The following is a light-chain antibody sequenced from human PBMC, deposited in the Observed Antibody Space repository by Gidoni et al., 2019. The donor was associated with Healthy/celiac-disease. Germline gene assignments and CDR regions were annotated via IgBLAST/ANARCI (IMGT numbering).Light chain of an antibody. J-gene: IGLJ3*02. V-gene: IGLV3-21*02. Sequence: SSVLTQPPSVSVATGQTARITCGGNNIGSKSVQWYQQEPGQAPVLVVYDDSDRPSGIPERFSGSNSGNTATLTISRVEAGDEADYYCQVWDSSSDHWVFGGGTKLTVL. CDR3: QVWDSSSDHWV. CDR1: NIGSKS. CDR2: DDS.